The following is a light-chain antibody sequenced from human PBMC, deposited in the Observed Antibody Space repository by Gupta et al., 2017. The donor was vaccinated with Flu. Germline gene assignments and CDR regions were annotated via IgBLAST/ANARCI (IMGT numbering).Light chain of an antibody. V-gene: IGKV3-15*01. CDR2: GAS. CDR3: QQHKKWPQWT. J-gene: IGKJ1*01. Sequence: EIVMTQSPATLSVSPGERATLSCRASQSVSSNLAWYQQKPGQAPRLLIYGASTRATGVPARFSGSGSGKDFTLTISSRQSEDFAVYYCQQHKKWPQWTFGQGTKVEIK. CDR1: QSVSSN.